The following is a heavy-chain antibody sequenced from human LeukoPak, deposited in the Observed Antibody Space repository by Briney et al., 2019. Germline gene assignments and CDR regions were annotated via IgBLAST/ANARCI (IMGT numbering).Heavy chain of an antibody. CDR2: INWNGGST. D-gene: IGHD3-22*01. J-gene: IGHJ4*02. V-gene: IGHV3-20*04. CDR3: ARGYYDSWLPYFDY. Sequence: PGGSLRLSCAASGFTFDDYGMSWVRQAPGKGLEWVSGINWNGGSTGYADSVKGRFTISRDNAKNSLYLQMSSLRAEDTALYYCARGYYDSWLPYFDYWGQGTLVTVSS. CDR1: GFTFDDYG.